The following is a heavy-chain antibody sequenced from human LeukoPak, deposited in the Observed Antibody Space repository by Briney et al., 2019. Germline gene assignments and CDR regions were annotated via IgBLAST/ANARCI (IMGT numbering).Heavy chain of an antibody. Sequence: SETLSLTCTVSGGSISSYYWSWIRQPAGKGLERIGRIYTSGSTNYNPALNTRVTISVDTSKNPLSLKLSSVTAADTSVYYCARDLLGVPKETINDFWGQGTLVTVSS. D-gene: IGHD3-16*01. CDR3: ARDLLGVPKETINDF. V-gene: IGHV4-4*07. CDR2: IYTSGST. CDR1: GGSISSYY. J-gene: IGHJ4*02.